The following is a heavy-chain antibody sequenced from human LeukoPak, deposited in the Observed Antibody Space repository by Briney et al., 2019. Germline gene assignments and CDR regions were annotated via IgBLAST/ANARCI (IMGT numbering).Heavy chain of an antibody. CDR3: AGGTYSSSYTLDY. CDR1: GDSVSSNSAA. V-gene: IGHV6-1*01. D-gene: IGHD6-13*01. Sequence: SQTLSLTCTISGDSVSSNSAAWNRIRQSPSRGLEWLGRTYYRSKWYNDYAVSVKSRITINPDTSKNQFSLQLNSVTPEDTAVYYCAGGTYSSSYTLDYWGQGTLVTVSS. J-gene: IGHJ4*02. CDR2: TYYRSKWYN.